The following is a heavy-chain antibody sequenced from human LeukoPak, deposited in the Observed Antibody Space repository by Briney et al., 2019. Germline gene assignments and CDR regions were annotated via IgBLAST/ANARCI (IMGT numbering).Heavy chain of an antibody. V-gene: IGHV3-23*01. CDR1: GFTFSSYA. Sequence: GGSLRLSCAASGFTFSSYAMGWVRQAPGKGLEWVSGISGGGSSAYYADSVKGRFTISRDHSKSTLYLQMNSLRAEDTAVYYCAKDLGGFGELDYWGQGTLVTVSS. J-gene: IGHJ4*02. CDR3: AKDLGGFGELDY. CDR2: ISGGGSSA. D-gene: IGHD3-10*01.